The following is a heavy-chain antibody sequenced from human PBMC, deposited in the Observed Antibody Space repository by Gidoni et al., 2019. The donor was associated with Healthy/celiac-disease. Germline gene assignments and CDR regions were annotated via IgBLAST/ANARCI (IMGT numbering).Heavy chain of an antibody. CDR3: AKDLSDYDDDFGYMDV. D-gene: IGHD4-17*01. CDR1: GFTFSSYG. Sequence: QVQLVESGGGVVQPGRSLRLSCAASGFTFSSYGMHWVRQAPGEGLEWVAVISYDGSNKYYADSVKGRFTISRDNSKNTLYLQMNSLRAEDTAVYYCAKDLSDYDDDFGYMDVWGKGTTVTVSS. CDR2: ISYDGSNK. V-gene: IGHV3-30*18. J-gene: IGHJ6*03.